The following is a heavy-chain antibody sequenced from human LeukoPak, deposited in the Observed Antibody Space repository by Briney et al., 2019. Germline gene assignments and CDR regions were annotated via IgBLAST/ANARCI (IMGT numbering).Heavy chain of an antibody. CDR1: GGSISSSSYH. CDR3: ARHDLVVTATILDY. Sequence: SETLSLTCTVSGGSISSSSYHWDWIRQPPGKGLEWIGSIYYSGSTCYNPSLKSRVTISVDTSKNQFSLKLSSVTAADTAVYYCARHDLVVTATILDYWGQGTLVTVSS. J-gene: IGHJ4*02. CDR2: IYYSGST. D-gene: IGHD2-21*02. V-gene: IGHV4-39*01.